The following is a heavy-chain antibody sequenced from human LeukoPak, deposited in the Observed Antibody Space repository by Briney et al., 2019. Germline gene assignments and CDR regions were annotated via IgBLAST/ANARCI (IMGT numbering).Heavy chain of an antibody. V-gene: IGHV4-34*01. Sequence: SETLSLTCAVYGGSFSGYYWSWIRQPPGKGLEWIGEINHSGSTNYNPSLKSRVTISVDTSKNQFSLKLSSVTAADTAVYCCARFKPAGDYGYPFDYWGQGTPVIVSS. CDR2: INHSGST. J-gene: IGHJ4*02. CDR1: GGSFSGYY. D-gene: IGHD5-18*01. CDR3: ARFKPAGDYGYPFDY.